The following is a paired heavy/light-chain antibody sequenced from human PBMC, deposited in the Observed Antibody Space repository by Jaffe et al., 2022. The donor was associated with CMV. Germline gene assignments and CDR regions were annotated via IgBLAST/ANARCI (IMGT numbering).Light chain of an antibody. J-gene: IGKJ1*01. CDR3: HQYDTSPQT. CDR1: QSVSNNY. Sequence: EIVLTQSPGTLSLSPGERATLSCWASQSVSNNYLAWYQQKPGQAPRLLIYGASNRATDIPDRFSGSGSGTDFTLTIGRLEPEDFALYYCHQYDTSPQTFGQGTKVEIK. CDR2: GAS. V-gene: IGKV3-20*01.
Heavy chain of an antibody. CDR1: GGSINRSNYY. D-gene: IGHD6-19*01. Sequence: QLQLHESGPGLVKPSETLSLTCTVSGGSINRSNYYWAWIRQPPGKGLEWIGTIFYTGTTYYNPSLKSRVTISVDTSKNQFSLKLSSVTAADTTIYYCARHAGHGWYYFDYWGQGTLVTVSS. V-gene: IGHV4-39*01. J-gene: IGHJ4*02. CDR3: ARHAGHGWYYFDY. CDR2: IFYTGTT.